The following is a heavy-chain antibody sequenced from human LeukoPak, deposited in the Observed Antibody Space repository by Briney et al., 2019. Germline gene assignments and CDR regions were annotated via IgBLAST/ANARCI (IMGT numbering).Heavy chain of an antibody. CDR2: IKHDGSEK. V-gene: IGHV3-7*05. D-gene: IGHD3-10*01. J-gene: IGHJ6*02. CDR3: TTDALLWQTAVDV. Sequence: AGGSLRLSCAASGFTFSSYSMSWVRQAPGKGLEWVANIKHDGSEKHSVDSVKGRFTISRDNAKNSLYLQMDSLRAEDTAVYYCTTDALLWQTAVDVWGQGTTVTVSS. CDR1: GFTFSSYS.